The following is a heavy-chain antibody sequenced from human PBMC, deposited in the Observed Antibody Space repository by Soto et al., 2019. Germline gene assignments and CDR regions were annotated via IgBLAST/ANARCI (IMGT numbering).Heavy chain of an antibody. Sequence: SQTLSLTCAISGDSVSSDTAAWNWIRSSPSRGLEWLGRTYYRSNWRHDYAVSVKSRITVNPDTSKNHFSLQLNSVTPDDTAVYYCARGVAGTGFDLWGQGTLVTVSS. V-gene: IGHV6-1*01. CDR1: GDSVSSDTAA. CDR2: TYYRSNWRH. J-gene: IGHJ4*02. CDR3: ARGVAGTGFDL. D-gene: IGHD6-19*01.